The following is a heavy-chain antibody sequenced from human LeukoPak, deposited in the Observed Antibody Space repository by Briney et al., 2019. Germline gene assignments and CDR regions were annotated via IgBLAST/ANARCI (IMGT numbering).Heavy chain of an antibody. Sequence: GRSLRLSCAASGFTFSSYAMHWVRQAPGKGLEWVSAISHNGGVTYYADSVKGRFTISRDNSRNTLYLQMNSLRGDDTALYYCARVGLATANFDSWGQGALVTVSS. V-gene: IGHV3-23*01. CDR1: GFTFSSYA. D-gene: IGHD5-12*01. CDR3: ARVGLATANFDS. CDR2: ISHNGGVT. J-gene: IGHJ4*02.